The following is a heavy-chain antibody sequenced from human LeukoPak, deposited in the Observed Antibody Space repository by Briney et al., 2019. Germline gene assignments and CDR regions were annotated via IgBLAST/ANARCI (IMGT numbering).Heavy chain of an antibody. Sequence: ASVKVSCKASGGTFSSYAISWVRQAPGQGLEWMGGIIPIFGTANYAQKFQGRVTITTDESTSTAYMELSSLRSEDTAVYYCARNGILWFGELSGSLDYWGQGTLVTVSS. J-gene: IGHJ4*02. CDR3: ARNGILWFGELSGSLDY. D-gene: IGHD3-10*01. V-gene: IGHV1-69*05. CDR1: GGTFSSYA. CDR2: IIPIFGTA.